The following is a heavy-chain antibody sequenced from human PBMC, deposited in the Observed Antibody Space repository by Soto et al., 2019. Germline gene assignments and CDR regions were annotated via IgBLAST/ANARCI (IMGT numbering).Heavy chain of an antibody. Sequence: SETLSLTCTGSGGSISSYYWSWIRQPPGKGLEWIGYIYYSGSTNYNPSLKSRVTISVDTSKNQFSLKLSSVTAADTAVYYCARRSGEGIDYWGQGTLVTVSS. CDR1: GGSISSYY. CDR3: ARRSGEGIDY. CDR2: IYYSGST. J-gene: IGHJ4*02. V-gene: IGHV4-59*08. D-gene: IGHD3-10*01.